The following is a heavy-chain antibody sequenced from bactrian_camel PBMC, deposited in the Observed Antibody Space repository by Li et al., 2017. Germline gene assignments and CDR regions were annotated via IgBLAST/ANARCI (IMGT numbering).Heavy chain of an antibody. D-gene: IGHD3*01. Sequence: LRLSCAASGFTFSSYWMYRVRQAPGKGLEWVSTINSGGGTTYYADSVKGRFSISRDNAKNTLSLQMNSLESEDTAMYYCAARYGLGAKRGGFNYWGQGTQVTVS. CDR2: INSGGGTT. CDR1: GFTFSSYW. V-gene: IGHV3S1*01. J-gene: IGHJ4*01. CDR3: AARYGLGAKRGGFNY.